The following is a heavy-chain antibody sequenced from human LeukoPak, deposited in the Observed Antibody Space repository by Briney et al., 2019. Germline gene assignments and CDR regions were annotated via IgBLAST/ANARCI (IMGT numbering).Heavy chain of an antibody. CDR2: IYYTGDT. J-gene: IGHJ4*02. V-gene: IGHV4-59*08. CDR3: ARHRGAAGRDYFDL. D-gene: IGHD6-25*01. Sequence: SETLSLTCTVSGGSITSYYWSWLRQPPGKGLEWIGYIYYTGDTNFIPSLKSRVTISTDTSKNQFSLKLTSVTAADTARYYCARHRGAAGRDYFDLWGQGTLVTVSS. CDR1: GGSITSYY.